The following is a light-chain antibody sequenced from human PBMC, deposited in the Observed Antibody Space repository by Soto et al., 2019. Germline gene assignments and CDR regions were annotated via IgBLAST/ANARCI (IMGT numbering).Light chain of an antibody. CDR3: QQYNSYPYT. CDR1: QSISSW. V-gene: IGKV1-5*01. Sequence: DIQMTQSPSTLSASVGDRVTITCRASQSISSWLAWYQQKPGKAPKLLIYDASSLKSGVPSRFSGSGSGTEFTLTISSLQPDDFASYYCQQYNSYPYTFGQGTKVDI. J-gene: IGKJ2*01. CDR2: DAS.